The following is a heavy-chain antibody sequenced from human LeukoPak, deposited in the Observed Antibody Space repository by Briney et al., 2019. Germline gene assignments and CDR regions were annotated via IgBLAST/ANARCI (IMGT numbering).Heavy chain of an antibody. CDR2: IYYSGSTYYSGST. Sequence: PSETLSLTCTVAGGSISSSSYYWGWIRQPPGKGLEWIGSIYYSGSTYYSGSTYYHPSLKSRVTISLDTSKNQFSLKLSSVTAADTAVYYCARAPRDLTGYSSGWEAFDIWGQGTMVTVSS. J-gene: IGHJ3*02. V-gene: IGHV4-39*07. CDR3: ARAPRDLTGYSSGWEAFDI. D-gene: IGHD6-19*01. CDR1: GGSISSSSYY.